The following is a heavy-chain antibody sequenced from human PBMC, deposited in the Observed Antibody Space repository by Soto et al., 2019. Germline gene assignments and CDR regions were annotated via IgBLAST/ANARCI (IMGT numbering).Heavy chain of an antibody. Sequence: QVQLVESGGGVVQPGRSLRLSCAASGFTFSSYGMHWVPQAPGKGLEWVAVISYDGSNKYYADSVKGRFTISRDNSKNTLYVQMNSLRAEDTAVYYCAKAPGAIVGATDFDYWGQGTLVTVSS. V-gene: IGHV3-30*18. D-gene: IGHD1-26*01. CDR1: GFTFSSYG. CDR2: ISYDGSNK. CDR3: AKAPGAIVGATDFDY. J-gene: IGHJ4*02.